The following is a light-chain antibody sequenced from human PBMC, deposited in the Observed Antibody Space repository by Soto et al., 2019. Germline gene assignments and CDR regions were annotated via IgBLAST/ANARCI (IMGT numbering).Light chain of an antibody. CDR3: PQYYSYPRT. V-gene: IGKV1-8*01. CDR1: QGISSY. Sequence: AIRMTQSPSSLSASTGDRVTITCRASQGISSYLAWYQQKPGKAPKLLIYAASTLQSGVPSRFSGSGSGTDFTLTLSCLQSEDFATYYCPQYYSYPRTFGQGTKVEIK. J-gene: IGKJ1*01. CDR2: AAS.